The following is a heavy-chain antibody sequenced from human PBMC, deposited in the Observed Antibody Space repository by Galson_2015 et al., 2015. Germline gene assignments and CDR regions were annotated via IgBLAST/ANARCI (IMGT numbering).Heavy chain of an antibody. V-gene: IGHV6-1*01. CDR1: GDSVSSNSAV. CDR3: VWSGNPDYGDYDMDV. CDR2: TYYRSKWSK. Sequence: CAISGDSVSSNSAVWNWIRQSPSRGLEWLGRTYYRSKWSKNYAVSVKSRITINPDTSKNQFSLQLNSVTPEDTAAYYCVWSGNPDYGDYDMDVWGKGTTVTVSS. J-gene: IGHJ6*03. D-gene: IGHD4-17*01.